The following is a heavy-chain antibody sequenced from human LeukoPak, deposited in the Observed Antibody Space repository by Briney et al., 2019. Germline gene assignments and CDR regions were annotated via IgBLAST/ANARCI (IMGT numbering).Heavy chain of an antibody. CDR3: TKGDYHAY. CDR2: IRSNTYGGTA. V-gene: IGHV3-49*03. CDR1: GFTFGDYA. Sequence: GGSLRLSCPASGFTFGDYAMSWFRPAPGKGLEWVGFIRSNTYGGTAEYAASVKGRFTISRDDYKSIAYLQMNSLKTEDTAVYYCTKGDYHAYWGQGTLATVSS. J-gene: IGHJ4*02.